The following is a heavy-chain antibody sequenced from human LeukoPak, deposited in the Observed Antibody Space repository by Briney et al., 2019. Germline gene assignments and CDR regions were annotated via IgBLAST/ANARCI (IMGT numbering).Heavy chain of an antibody. J-gene: IGHJ4*02. D-gene: IGHD6-13*01. CDR1: GFTFKSYD. CDR2: IGTAGDT. V-gene: IGHV3-13*01. Sequence: GGSLRLSCAASGFTFKSYDMHWVRQAAGEGLKWVSAIGTAGDTYYPGSVKGRFTISRENAKNSLYLQMNSLRAGDTAVYYCARGGRGSSWFDNWGQGTLVTVSS. CDR3: ARGGRGSSWFDN.